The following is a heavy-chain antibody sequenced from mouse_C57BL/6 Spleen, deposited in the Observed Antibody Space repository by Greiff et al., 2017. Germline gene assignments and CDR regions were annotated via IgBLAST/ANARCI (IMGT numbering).Heavy chain of an antibody. CDR1: GFTFSNYW. D-gene: IGHD2-3*01. CDR3: TALDGYYYLYYYAMDY. CDR2: IRLKSDNYAT. J-gene: IGHJ4*01. Sequence: EVQLVESGGGLVQPGGSMKLSCVASGFTFSNYWMNWVRQSPEKGLEWVAQIRLKSDNYATHYAESVKGRFNISRDDSKSSVYLQMNNLRAEDTGIYYCTALDGYYYLYYYAMDYWGQGTSVTVSS. V-gene: IGHV6-3*01.